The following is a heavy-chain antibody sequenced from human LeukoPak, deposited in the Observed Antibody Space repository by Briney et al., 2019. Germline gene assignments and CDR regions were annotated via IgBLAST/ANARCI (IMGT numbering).Heavy chain of an antibody. D-gene: IGHD5-12*01. CDR3: ARVRGMVATRGIDY. CDR2: INPNSGGT. J-gene: IGHJ4*02. V-gene: IGHV1-2*02. CDR1: GYTFTGYY. Sequence: ASVKVSCKASGYTFTGYYMHWVRQAPGQGLEWMGWINPNSGGTNYAQKFQGRVTMTRDTSISTAYMELSRLRSDDTAVYYCARVRGMVATRGIDYWGQGTLVTVSS.